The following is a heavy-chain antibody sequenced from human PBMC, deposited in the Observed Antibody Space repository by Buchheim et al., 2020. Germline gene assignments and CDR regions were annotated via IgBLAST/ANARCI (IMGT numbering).Heavy chain of an antibody. V-gene: IGHV3-33*06. CDR1: GFTFSSYG. D-gene: IGHD3-16*02. J-gene: IGHJ4*02. Sequence: QVQLVESGGGVVQPGRSLRLSCAASGFTFSSYGMHWVRQAPGKGLEWVAVIWYDGSNKYYADSVKGRFTISRDNSKNTLYLQMNSLRAEDTAVYYCAKDGTSMITFGGVIVIGDAFDYWGQGTL. CDR3: AKDGTSMITFGGVIVIGDAFDY. CDR2: IWYDGSNK.